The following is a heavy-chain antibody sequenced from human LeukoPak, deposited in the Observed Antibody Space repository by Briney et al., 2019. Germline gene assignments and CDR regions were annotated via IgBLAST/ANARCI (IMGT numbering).Heavy chain of an antibody. D-gene: IGHD3-10*01. CDR3: ARDQHYYGSGSYYIDP. CDR2: INPNSGGT. Sequence: ASVKVSCKASGYAFTGYYMHWVRQAPGQGLEWMGWINPNSGGTNYAQKFQGRVTMTRDTSISTAYMELSRLRSDDTAVYYCARDQHYYGSGSYYIDPWGQGTLVTVSS. V-gene: IGHV1-2*02. CDR1: GYAFTGYY. J-gene: IGHJ5*02.